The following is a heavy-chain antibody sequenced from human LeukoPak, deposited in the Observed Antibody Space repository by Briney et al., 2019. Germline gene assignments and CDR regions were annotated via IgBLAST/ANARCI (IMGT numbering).Heavy chain of an antibody. CDR2: INHSGST. CDR1: GGSFSGYY. CDR3: ARAYYYGSGSYYPPLDY. Sequence: SETLSLTCAVYGGSFSGYYWSWIRQPPGKGLEWIGEINHSGSTNYNPSLKSRVTISVDTSKNQFSLKLSSVTAADTAVYYCARAYYYGSGSYYPPLDYWGQGTLVTVSS. V-gene: IGHV4-34*01. J-gene: IGHJ4*02. D-gene: IGHD3-10*01.